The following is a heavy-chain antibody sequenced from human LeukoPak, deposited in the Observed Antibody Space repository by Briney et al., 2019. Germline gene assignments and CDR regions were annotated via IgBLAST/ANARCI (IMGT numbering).Heavy chain of an antibody. Sequence: TGGSLRLSCAASGFTFSSYAMHWVRQAPGKGLEWVAVISYDGSNKYYADSVKGRFTISRDNSKNTLYLQMNSLRAEDTAVYYCVRGGRRTLVVVATKGGVDYWGQGTLVTVSS. D-gene: IGHD2-15*01. CDR1: GFTFSSYA. CDR2: ISYDGSNK. J-gene: IGHJ4*02. CDR3: VRGGRRTLVVVATKGGVDY. V-gene: IGHV3-30*04.